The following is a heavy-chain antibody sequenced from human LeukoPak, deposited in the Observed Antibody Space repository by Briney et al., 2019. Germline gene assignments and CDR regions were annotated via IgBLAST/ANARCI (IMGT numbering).Heavy chain of an antibody. CDR3: AKDSSYYYDSSGYDAFDI. D-gene: IGHD3-22*01. Sequence: PGGSLRLSCAGSGFTFSDYYMSWVRQAPGKGLEWVSAISGSGGSTYYADSVKGRFTISGDNSKNTLYLQMNSLRAEDTAVYYCAKDSSYYYDSSGYDAFDIWGQGTMVTVSS. CDR2: ISGSGGST. V-gene: IGHV3-23*01. CDR1: GFTFSDYY. J-gene: IGHJ3*02.